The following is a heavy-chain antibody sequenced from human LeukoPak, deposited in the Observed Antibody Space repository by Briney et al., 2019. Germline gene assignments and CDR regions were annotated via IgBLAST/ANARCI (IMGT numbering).Heavy chain of an antibody. CDR1: GFTFSSYG. CDR2: ISYDGINK. Sequence: GGSLRLSCVASGFTFSSYGMHWVRQAPGKGLEWVAVISYDGINKYYADSVKGRFTISRDNSKNTLYLQMNSLRAEDTAVFYCARDPDSAIVAAGDFWGQGTLVTVSS. CDR3: ARDPDSAIVAAGDF. D-gene: IGHD6-13*01. V-gene: IGHV3-30*19. J-gene: IGHJ4*02.